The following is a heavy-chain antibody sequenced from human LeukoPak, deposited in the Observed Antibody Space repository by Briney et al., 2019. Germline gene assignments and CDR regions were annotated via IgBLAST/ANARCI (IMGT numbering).Heavy chain of an antibody. CDR1: GDSVSSNSVT. CDR3: ARRLTQYDCFDP. CDR2: TYYRSTWYN. V-gene: IGHV6-1*01. Sequence: QTLSLTCAISGDSVSSNSVTWNWIRQSPSRGLEWLGRTYYRSTWYNDYAVSVRGRITVNPDTSKNQFSLHLNSVTPEDTAVYYCARRLTQYDCFDPWGQGILATVSS. J-gene: IGHJ5*02. D-gene: IGHD2-2*01.